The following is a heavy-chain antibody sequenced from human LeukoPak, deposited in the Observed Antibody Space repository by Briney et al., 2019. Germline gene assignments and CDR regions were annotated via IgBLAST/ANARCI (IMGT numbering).Heavy chain of an antibody. D-gene: IGHD1-26*01. CDR3: ARESVGATLVDY. CDR2: ISTYNGNT. Sequence: ASVKVSCKASGYTFTSYGISWVRQAPGQGLEWMGWISTYNGNTNYAQKLQGRVTMTTDTSTSTAYMELRSLRSDNTAVYYCARESVGATLVDYWGQGTLVTVSS. CDR1: GYTFTSYG. V-gene: IGHV1-18*01. J-gene: IGHJ4*02.